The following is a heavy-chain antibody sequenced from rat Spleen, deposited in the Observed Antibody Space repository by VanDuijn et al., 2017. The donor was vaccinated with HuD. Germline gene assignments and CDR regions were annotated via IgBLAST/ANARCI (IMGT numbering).Heavy chain of an antibody. D-gene: IGHD1-6*01. V-gene: IGHV3-3*01. J-gene: IGHJ3*01. CDR3: ARSLMYTTGSFAY. Sequence: EVQLQESGPGLVKPSQSLSLTCSVTGYSITSNYRWNWIRQFPGNRLEWMGYINSAGRTHYNPSLKSRITITRDTSKNQFFLQVKSVTTEDTATYYCARSLMYTTGSFAYWGQGTLVTVSS. CDR2: INSAGRT. CDR1: GYSITSNYR.